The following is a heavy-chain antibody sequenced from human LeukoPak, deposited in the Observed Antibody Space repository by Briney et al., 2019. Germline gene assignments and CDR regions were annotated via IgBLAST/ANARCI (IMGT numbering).Heavy chain of an antibody. J-gene: IGHJ4*02. CDR1: GFTFSKYS. V-gene: IGHV3-48*01. CDR2: ISNSRNTI. CDR3: ARGVQEGFLQWVGDF. Sequence: GGSLGLSCAASGFTFSKYSMNWVRQAPGKGLEWVSYISNSRNTIHYADSVKGRFTVSRDNAKKSLYLQMNSLRADDTAVYYCARGVQEGFLQWVGDFWGQGSLVTVSS. D-gene: IGHD3-3*01.